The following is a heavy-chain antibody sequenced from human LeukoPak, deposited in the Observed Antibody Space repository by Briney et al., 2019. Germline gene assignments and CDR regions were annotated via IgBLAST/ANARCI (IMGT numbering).Heavy chain of an antibody. J-gene: IGHJ4*02. D-gene: IGHD3-10*01. CDR1: GFTFSSYG. CDR3: ARVRGYYGSGTPPDY. V-gene: IGHV3-30*03. CDR2: ISYDGSNK. Sequence: GGSLRLSCAASGFTFSSYGMHWVRQAPGKGLEWVAVISYDGSNKYYADSVKGRFTISRDNSKNTLYLQMNSLRAEDTALYYCARVRGYYGSGTPPDYWGQGTLVTVSS.